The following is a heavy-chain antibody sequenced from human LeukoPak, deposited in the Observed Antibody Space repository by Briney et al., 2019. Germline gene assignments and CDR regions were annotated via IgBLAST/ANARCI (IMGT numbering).Heavy chain of an antibody. D-gene: IGHD3-22*01. CDR2: IRYDGSNK. CDR3: ARDLDPLILGSYDSSGYYRGYYYYYGMDV. CDR1: GFTFSSYG. Sequence: TGGSLRLSCGASGFTFSSYGMHWVRQAPGKGLEWVAFIRYDGSNKYYADSVKGRFTISRDNSKNTLYLQMNSLRAEDTAVYYCARDLDPLILGSYDSSGYYRGYYYYYGMDVWGQGTTVTVSS. V-gene: IGHV3-30*02. J-gene: IGHJ6*02.